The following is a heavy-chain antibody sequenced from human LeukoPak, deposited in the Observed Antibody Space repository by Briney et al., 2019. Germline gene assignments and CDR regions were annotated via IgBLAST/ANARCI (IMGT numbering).Heavy chain of an antibody. Sequence: PSETLSLTCAVYGGSFSGYYWSWIRQPPGKGLEWIGEIKHSGSTNYNPSLKSRVTISVDTSKNQFSLKLSSVTAADTAVYYCARHIGITMIVVVIPDAFDIWGQGTMVTVSS. CDR2: IKHSGST. CDR1: GGSFSGYY. D-gene: IGHD3-22*01. V-gene: IGHV4-34*01. J-gene: IGHJ3*02. CDR3: ARHIGITMIVVVIPDAFDI.